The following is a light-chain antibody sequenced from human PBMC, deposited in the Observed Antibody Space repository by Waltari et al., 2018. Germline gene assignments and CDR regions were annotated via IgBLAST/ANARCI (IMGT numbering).Light chain of an antibody. J-gene: IGLJ3*02. CDR3: QSSDSSGSYVL. CDR1: TLPKAY. Sequence: SYGLTQAPSVSVSPGQTARITCSGDTLPKAYAYCYQQQPGQAPVLVIYKDSERPSGIPERFSGSRAGTTVALTINGVQAEDEAEYYCQSSDSSGSYVLFGGGTKLTVL. CDR2: KDS. V-gene: IGLV3-25*03.